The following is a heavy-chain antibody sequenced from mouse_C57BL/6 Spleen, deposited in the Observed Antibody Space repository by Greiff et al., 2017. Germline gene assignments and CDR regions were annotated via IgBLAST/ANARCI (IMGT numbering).Heavy chain of an antibody. CDR1: GYTFTDYY. CDR2: INPNNGGT. Sequence: VQLQQSGPELVKPGASVKISCKASGYTFTDYYMNWVKQSHGKSLEWIGDINPNNGGTSYNQKFKGKATSTVDKSSSTAYMELRSLTSEDSAVYYCASDYDVDYWGQGTTLTVSS. D-gene: IGHD2-4*01. CDR3: ASDYDVDY. V-gene: IGHV1-26*01. J-gene: IGHJ2*01.